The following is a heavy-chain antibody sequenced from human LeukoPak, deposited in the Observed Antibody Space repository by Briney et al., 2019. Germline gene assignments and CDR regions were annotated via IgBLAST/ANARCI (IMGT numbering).Heavy chain of an antibody. CDR3: AKDQDSGGWGTQYYFDY. CDR2: ISYDGSNK. CDR1: GFTFSSYA. V-gene: IGHV3-30-3*01. J-gene: IGHJ4*02. D-gene: IGHD6-19*01. Sequence: PGRSLRLSCAASGFTFSSYAMHWVRQAPGKGLEWVAVISYDGSNKYYADSVKGRFTISRDNSKNTLYLQMNSLRAEDTAVYYCAKDQDSGGWGTQYYFDYWGQGTLVTVSS.